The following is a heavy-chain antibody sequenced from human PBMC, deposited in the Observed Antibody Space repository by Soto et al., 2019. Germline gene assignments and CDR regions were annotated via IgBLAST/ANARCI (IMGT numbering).Heavy chain of an antibody. CDR1: GGTFSSYA. Sequence: QVQLVQSGAEVKKPGSSVKVSCKASGGTFSSYAISWVRQAPGQGLEWMGGIIPIFGTANYAQKFQGRVTITADESTSTAYMELSSLRSEDTAVNYCLCGSSGFLSTLYYYYGMDVWGQGTTVTVAS. V-gene: IGHV1-69*12. CDR2: IIPIFGTA. D-gene: IGHD6-6*01. J-gene: IGHJ6*02. CDR3: LCGSSGFLSTLYYYYGMDV.